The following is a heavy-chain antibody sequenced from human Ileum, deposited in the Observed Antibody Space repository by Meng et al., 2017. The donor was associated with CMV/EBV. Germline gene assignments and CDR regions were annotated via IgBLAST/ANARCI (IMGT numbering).Heavy chain of an antibody. D-gene: IGHD3-16*01. CDR2: IKTDGSDK. CDR3: TRYWGIGGLPIDQ. J-gene: IGHJ4*02. Sequence: GEALKISCAASGFIFSSYWMSWVRQAPGKGLEGVANIKTDGSDKYFVDSVKGRFTSSRDNAKKSVILQMYCLRDRDTAEYYCTRYWGIGGLPIDQWGQGTLVTVSS. V-gene: IGHV3-7*01. CDR1: GFIFSSYW.